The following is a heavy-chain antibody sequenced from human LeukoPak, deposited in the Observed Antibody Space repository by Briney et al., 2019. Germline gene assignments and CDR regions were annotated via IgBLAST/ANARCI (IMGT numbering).Heavy chain of an antibody. CDR2: INHSGST. Sequence: SETLSLTCAVYGGSFSGYYWSWIRQPPGKGLEWIGEINHSGSTNYNPSLKSRVTISVDTSKNQFSLKLSSVTAADTAVYYCASSGGSSYFDYWGQGTLVTVSS. CDR1: GGSFSGYY. J-gene: IGHJ4*02. CDR3: ASSGGSSYFDY. D-gene: IGHD1-26*01. V-gene: IGHV4-34*01.